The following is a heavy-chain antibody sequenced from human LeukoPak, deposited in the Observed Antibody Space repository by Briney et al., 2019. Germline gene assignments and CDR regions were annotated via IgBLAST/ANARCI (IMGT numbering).Heavy chain of an antibody. CDR1: GYIFTSYW. D-gene: IGHD1-26*01. Sequence: GASLKISCQGSGYIFTSYWIGWVRQLPGKGLEWMGIIYPGDSDTRYSPSFQGQVTISADKSISTAYLQWSSLKASDTAMYYCARTIVGANNWFDPWGQGTLVTVSS. J-gene: IGHJ5*02. CDR2: IYPGDSDT. CDR3: ARTIVGANNWFDP. V-gene: IGHV5-51*01.